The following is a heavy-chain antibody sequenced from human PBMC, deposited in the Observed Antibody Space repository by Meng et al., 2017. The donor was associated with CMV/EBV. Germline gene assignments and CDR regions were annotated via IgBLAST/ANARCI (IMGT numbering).Heavy chain of an antibody. D-gene: IGHD3-3*01. V-gene: IGHV3-30*02. CDR3: AKDELHVSQNYDFWRGYSTGAFDI. J-gene: IGHJ3*02. Sequence: GESLKISCAASGFTFSDYYMSWIRQAPGKGLEWVAFIRYDGSNKYYADSVKGRFTISRDNSKNTLYLQMNSLRAEDTAVYYCAKDELHVSQNYDFWRGYSTGAFDIWGQGTMVTVSS. CDR1: GFTFSDYY. CDR2: IRYDGSNK.